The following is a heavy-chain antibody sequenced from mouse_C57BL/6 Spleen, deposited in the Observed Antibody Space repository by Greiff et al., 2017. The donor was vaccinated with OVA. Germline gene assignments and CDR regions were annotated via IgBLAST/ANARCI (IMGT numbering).Heavy chain of an antibody. Sequence: QVQLQQPGAELVKPGASVKMSCKASGYTFTSYWITWVKQRPGQGLEWIGDIYPGSGSTNYNEKFKSKATLTVDTSSSTAYMQLSSLTSEDSAVYYCARKRIYYDYDVDYWGQGTTLTVSS. D-gene: IGHD2-4*01. CDR2: IYPGSGST. J-gene: IGHJ2*01. CDR1: GYTFTSYW. V-gene: IGHV1-55*01. CDR3: ARKRIYYDYDVDY.